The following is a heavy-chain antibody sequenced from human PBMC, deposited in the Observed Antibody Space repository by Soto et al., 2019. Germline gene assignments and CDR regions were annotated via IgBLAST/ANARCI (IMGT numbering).Heavy chain of an antibody. J-gene: IGHJ5*02. D-gene: IGHD6-6*01. CDR2: IYYSGST. V-gene: IGHV4-39*01. Sequence: SETLSLTCTVSGGSISSSSYYWGWIRQPPGKGLEWIGSIYYSGSTYYNPSLKSRVTISVDTSKNQFSLKLSSVTAADTAVYYCARIRREYSSSYNWFDPWGQGTLVTVSS. CDR1: GGSISSSSYY. CDR3: ARIRREYSSSYNWFDP.